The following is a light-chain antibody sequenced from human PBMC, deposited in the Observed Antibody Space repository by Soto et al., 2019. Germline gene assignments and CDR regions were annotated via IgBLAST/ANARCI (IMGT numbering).Light chain of an antibody. CDR3: QQYGSSWA. CDR1: QSIDGYY. J-gene: IGKJ1*01. Sequence: EIVLTQSPGTLSLSPGERATLSCRASQSIDGYYLAWYQQKPGQAPRLLIYAASTRSAGIPDRFSGGASGTDFTLTISRLEPEDFAVYYCQQYGSSWAFGQGTKVDIK. V-gene: IGKV3-20*01. CDR2: AAS.